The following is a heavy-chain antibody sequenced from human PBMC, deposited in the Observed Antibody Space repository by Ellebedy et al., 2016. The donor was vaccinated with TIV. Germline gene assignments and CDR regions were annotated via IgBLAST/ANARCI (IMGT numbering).Heavy chain of an antibody. D-gene: IGHD6-19*01. CDR3: GRKVAGKASFDY. Sequence: GESLKISCAASGFTFSDYYMNWIRQAPGKGLEWVSYISSSSSDTNYADSVKGRFTISRDNAKNSLYLQMNSLRAEDTAVYYCGRKVAGKASFDYWGQGTLVTVSS. V-gene: IGHV3-11*03. CDR2: ISSSSSDT. J-gene: IGHJ4*02. CDR1: GFTFSDYY.